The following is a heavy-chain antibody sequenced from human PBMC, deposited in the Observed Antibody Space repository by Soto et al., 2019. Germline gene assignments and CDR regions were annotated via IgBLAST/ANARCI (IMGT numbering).Heavy chain of an antibody. V-gene: IGHV4-30-4*01. CDR1: GGAIRSDDYY. Sequence: PSETLSLTCTVSGGAIRSDDYYCTCIRQPPGEGLEWIGYIYYTGRTLYNPSLKSRVTISIDTSKNQFSLRLSSVSAADTAVYYCARELSNSPDYFDGWGQGTLVTVSS. J-gene: IGHJ4*02. CDR2: IYYTGRT. D-gene: IGHD6-6*01. CDR3: ARELSNSPDYFDG.